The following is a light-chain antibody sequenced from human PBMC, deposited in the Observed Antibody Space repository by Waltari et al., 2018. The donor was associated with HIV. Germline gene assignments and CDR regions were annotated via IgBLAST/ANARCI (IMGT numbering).Light chain of an antibody. CDR3: ASWDDSLNGPV. V-gene: IGLV1-44*01. Sequence: QSVLTQPPSASGTPEQRVSISCSGSTSNIGRNTVSWFQQLPGAAPTVLIFGTNHPPSGVPDRFSGSKSGTSASLAISGLQFEDEADYYCASWDDSLNGPVFGGGTKLTV. CDR1: TSNIGRNT. CDR2: GTN. J-gene: IGLJ2*01.